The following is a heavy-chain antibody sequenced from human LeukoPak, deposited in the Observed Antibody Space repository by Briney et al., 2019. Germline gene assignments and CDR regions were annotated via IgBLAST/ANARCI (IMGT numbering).Heavy chain of an antibody. CDR3: ARAPYYDSALDY. V-gene: IGHV4-34*01. CDR1: GGSFSGYY. J-gene: IGHJ4*02. Sequence: SVTLSLTCAVYGGSFSGYYWSWIRQPPGKGLEWIGEINHSGSTNYNPSLKSRVTISVDTSKNQFSLKLSSVTAADTAVYYCARAPYYDSALDYWGQGTLVTVSS. CDR2: INHSGST. D-gene: IGHD3-22*01.